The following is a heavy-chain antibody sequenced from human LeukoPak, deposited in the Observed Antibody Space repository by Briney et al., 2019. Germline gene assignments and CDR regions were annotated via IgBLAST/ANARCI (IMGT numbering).Heavy chain of an antibody. CDR2: ISSSSNTI. CDR1: GFTFSSYS. J-gene: IGHJ4*02. D-gene: IGHD6-13*01. V-gene: IGHV3-48*01. CDR3: AKGGYSSSWYYFDY. Sequence: GGSLRLSCAVSGFTFSSYSMNWVRRAPGKGLEWVSYISSSSNTIYYADSVKGRFTISRDNSQNTLYMQMNSLRAEDAAVYYCAKGGYSSSWYYFDYWGQGTLVTVSS.